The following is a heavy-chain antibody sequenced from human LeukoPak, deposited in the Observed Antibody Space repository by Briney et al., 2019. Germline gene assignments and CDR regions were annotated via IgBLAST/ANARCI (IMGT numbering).Heavy chain of an antibody. CDR2: IKQDGSEK. J-gene: IGHJ4*02. Sequence: GGSLRLSCAASGFTFSSYAMSWVRQAPGKGLEWVANIKQDGSEKYYVDSVKGRFTISKDNAKNSLYLQMNSLRAEDTAVYYCARVVQVTTGGLFDYWGQGTPVTVSS. CDR3: ARVVQVTTGGLFDY. CDR1: GFTFSSYA. V-gene: IGHV3-7*01. D-gene: IGHD4-17*01.